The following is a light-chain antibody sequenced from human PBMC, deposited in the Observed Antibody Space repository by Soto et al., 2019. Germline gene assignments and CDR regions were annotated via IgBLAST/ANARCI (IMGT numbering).Light chain of an antibody. V-gene: IGLV2-18*01. CDR3: SLYTSENAYV. CDR2: EVS. CDR1: STDFVGYNR. J-gene: IGLJ1*01. Sequence: QAGVTHPPSVSWSPGQSVTISCTGTSTDFVGYNRVSWYQHPPGTAPKLMIYEVSKRPSGVPDRFSGSKSGNTASLTISGLQAADEADYYCSLYTSENAYVFGTGTKVTVL.